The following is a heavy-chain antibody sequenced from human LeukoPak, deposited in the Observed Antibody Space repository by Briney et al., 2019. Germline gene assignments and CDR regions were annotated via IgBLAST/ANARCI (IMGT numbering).Heavy chain of an antibody. D-gene: IGHD3-3*01. CDR2: IYYSGST. CDR1: GGSISSSSYY. V-gene: IGHV4-39*01. Sequence: SETLSLTCTVSGGSISSSSYYWGWIRQPPRKGLGWVGCIYYSGSTYYNPSLKSRVTISVDTSKNQFSLKLSSVTAADTAVYYCARQGYYVYYYYYYMDVWGKGTTVTVSS. CDR3: ARQGYYVYYYYYYMDV. J-gene: IGHJ6*03.